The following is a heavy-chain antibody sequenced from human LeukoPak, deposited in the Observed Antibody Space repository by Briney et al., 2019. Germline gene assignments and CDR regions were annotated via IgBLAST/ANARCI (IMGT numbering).Heavy chain of an antibody. J-gene: IGHJ4*02. V-gene: IGHV3-48*03. Sequence: PGGSLRLSCAASGFTFSDYEMNRVRQAPGKGLEWISYISTAGSTKYYAESVKGRFTISRDNAKDSLYLQMNSLRVEDTAVYFCARGGPARSWVYWGRGTLVTVSS. D-gene: IGHD2-2*01. CDR2: ISTAGSTK. CDR3: ARGGPARSWVY. CDR1: GFTFSDYE.